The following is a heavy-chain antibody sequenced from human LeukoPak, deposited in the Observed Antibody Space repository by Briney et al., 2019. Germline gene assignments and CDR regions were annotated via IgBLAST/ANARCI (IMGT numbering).Heavy chain of an antibody. CDR3: ARSTVTECFDY. Sequence: SETLSLTCTVSGGSISSGSYYWSWIRQPPGKGLEWIGNIYYSGPTYYSPSLKSRFTMSVDTSKNQFSLRLSSVTAADTAVYYCARSTVTECFDYWGQGTLITVSS. V-gene: IGHV4-39*07. D-gene: IGHD4-17*01. CDR2: IYYSGPT. J-gene: IGHJ4*02. CDR1: GGSISSGSYY.